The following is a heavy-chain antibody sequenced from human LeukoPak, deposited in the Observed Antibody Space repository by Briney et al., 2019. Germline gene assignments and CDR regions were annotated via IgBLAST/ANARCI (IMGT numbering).Heavy chain of an antibody. J-gene: IGHJ4*02. Sequence: SETLSLTCAVYGGSFSGYYWSWIRQPPGKGLEWIGEINHSGSTNYNPSLKSRVTISVDTSKNQFSLKLSSVTAADTAVYYCASKVRYNWNYVYVYWGQGTLVTVSS. CDR3: ASKVRYNWNYVYVY. CDR1: GGSFSGYY. D-gene: IGHD1-7*01. V-gene: IGHV4-34*01. CDR2: INHSGST.